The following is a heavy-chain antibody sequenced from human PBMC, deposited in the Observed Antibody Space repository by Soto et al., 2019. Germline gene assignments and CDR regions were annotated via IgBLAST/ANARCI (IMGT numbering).Heavy chain of an antibody. CDR3: ARGGGFNDYVWGSYNWFDP. CDR2: IYYSGST. D-gene: IGHD3-16*01. J-gene: IGHJ5*02. CDR1: GGSISSYY. V-gene: IGHV4-59*01. Sequence: SETLSLTCTVSGGSISSYYWSWIRQPPGKGLEWIGYIYYSGSTNYNPSLKSRVTISVDTSKNQFSLKLSSVTAADTAVYYCARGGGFNDYVWGSYNWFDPWGQGTLVTVSS.